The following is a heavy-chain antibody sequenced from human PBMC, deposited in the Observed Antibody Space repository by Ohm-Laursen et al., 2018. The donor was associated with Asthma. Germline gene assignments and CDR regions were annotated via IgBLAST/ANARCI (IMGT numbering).Heavy chain of an antibody. CDR3: AKAQSKGWSSERPIVVDY. Sequence: SVKVSCKASGGTFSKYAVGWVRQAPGQGLEWMGGIIPLFDIVNYAQKFQGRVTITADKSTSTAYMELRSLRSEDTAVYYCAKAQSKGWSSERPIVVDYWGQGTLVTVSS. CDR1: GGTFSKYA. CDR2: IIPLFDIV. J-gene: IGHJ4*02. D-gene: IGHD3-22*01. V-gene: IGHV1-69*10.